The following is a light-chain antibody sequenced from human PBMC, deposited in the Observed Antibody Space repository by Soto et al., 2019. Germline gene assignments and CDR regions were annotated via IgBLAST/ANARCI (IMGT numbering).Light chain of an antibody. CDR1: QSVSSSY. V-gene: IGKV3-20*01. CDR2: GAS. Sequence: VLTQSAGTLSLSTGERATLSCRASQSVSSSYLACYPQKPGQAPRLLIYGASSRATGIPDRFSGSGSGTDFTLTISRLEPEDFAVYYCQQYGSSLITFGQGTRLEI. J-gene: IGKJ5*01. CDR3: QQYGSSLIT.